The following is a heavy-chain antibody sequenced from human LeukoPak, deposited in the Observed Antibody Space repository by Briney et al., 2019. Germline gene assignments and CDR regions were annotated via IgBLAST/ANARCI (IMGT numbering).Heavy chain of an antibody. J-gene: IGHJ4*02. Sequence: PGGSLRLSCAGSGFTFSSMNWVRQAPGKGLEWVSSISSSSSYIYYADSVKGRFTISRDNAKNSLFLQMSSLRAEDTAVYYCARTVAGRYFDYWGQGTLVTVSS. CDR3: ARTVAGRYFDY. CDR2: ISSSSSYI. V-gene: IGHV3-21*04. D-gene: IGHD6-19*01. CDR1: GFTFSS.